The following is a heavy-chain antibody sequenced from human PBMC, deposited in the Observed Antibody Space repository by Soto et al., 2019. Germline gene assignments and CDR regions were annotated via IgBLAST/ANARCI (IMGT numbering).Heavy chain of an antibody. CDR3: ARATSSSWSYYYYYGMDV. CDR1: GFTFSDYY. J-gene: IGHJ6*02. CDR2: ISSSGGTI. Sequence: PXESLLLSFAASGFTFSDYYMSWIRQAPGKGLEWVSYISSSGGTIYCADSVKGRFTISRDNAKNSLYLQMNSLRAEDTAVYYCARATSSSWSYYYYYGMDVWGQGTTVTV. V-gene: IGHV3-11*01. D-gene: IGHD6-13*01.